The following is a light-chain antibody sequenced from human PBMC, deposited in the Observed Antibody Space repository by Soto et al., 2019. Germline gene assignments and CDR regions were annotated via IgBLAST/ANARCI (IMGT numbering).Light chain of an antibody. V-gene: IGKV3-11*01. Sequence: IGLTLSPATLSLSPGERATLSCRASQTVSRYLAWYQQKPGQAPRLLIYDASNRATGIPARFSGSGSGTDFTLTISRLEPEDFAVYYCQQFSSYPLTFGGRTKVDI. CDR2: DAS. CDR3: QQFSSYPLT. J-gene: IGKJ4*01. CDR1: QTVSRY.